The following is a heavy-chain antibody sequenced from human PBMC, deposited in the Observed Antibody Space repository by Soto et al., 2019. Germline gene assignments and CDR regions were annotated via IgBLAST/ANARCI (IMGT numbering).Heavy chain of an antibody. Sequence: GGSLRLSCAASGFTFSDYGMNCVRQAPGKGLEWVPTFSGSRSGSGGSTYYADSVKGRFTISRDNSKNTLSLQMNSLRAEDTAVYYCAKAPFMAPNYDFWSGYDYYFDYWGQGILVTVSS. J-gene: IGHJ4*02. V-gene: IGHV3-23*01. CDR2: FSGSRSGSGGST. D-gene: IGHD3-3*01. CDR3: AKAPFMAPNYDFWSGYDYYFDY. CDR1: GFTFSDYG.